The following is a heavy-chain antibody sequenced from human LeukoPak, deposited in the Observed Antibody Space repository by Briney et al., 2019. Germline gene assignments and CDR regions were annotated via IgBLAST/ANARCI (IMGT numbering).Heavy chain of an antibody. Sequence: SVKVSCKASGYTFTSYYMHWVRQAPGQGLEWMGGIIPIFGTANYAQKFQGRVTITTDESTSRAYMELSSLRSEDTVVYYCASDTAMATFDYWGQGTLVTVSS. V-gene: IGHV1-69*05. CDR1: GYTFTSYY. D-gene: IGHD5-18*01. J-gene: IGHJ4*02. CDR3: ASDTAMATFDY. CDR2: IIPIFGTA.